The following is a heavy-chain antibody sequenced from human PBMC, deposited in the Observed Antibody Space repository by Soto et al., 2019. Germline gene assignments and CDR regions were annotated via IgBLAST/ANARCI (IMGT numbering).Heavy chain of an antibody. CDR3: TRTRLGDDILTGYYNPGTSDFDY. V-gene: IGHV3-73*01. CDR2: IRSKANSYAT. Sequence: GTPELCDTATGFTVSVSAMHWVRQACRNGRDWVGRIRSKANSYATAYAASVKGRFTISRDDSKNTAYLQMNSLKTEDTAVYYCTRTRLGDDILTGYYNPGTSDFDYWGQGT. J-gene: IGHJ4*02. D-gene: IGHD3-9*01. CDR1: GFTVSVSA.